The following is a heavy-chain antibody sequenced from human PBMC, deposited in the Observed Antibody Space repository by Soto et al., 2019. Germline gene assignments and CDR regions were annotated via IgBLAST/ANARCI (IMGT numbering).Heavy chain of an antibody. CDR3: AKYGSSGSYFRN. CDR1: GFRFDDSG. Sequence: SLSYAASGFRFDDSGMQWVRQAPGKGLEWVSGISCSGGSIGYADSGKGRFTISRDNAKNALYLQMTSLSIEDAALYCCAKYGSSGSYFRNWGQGTLVTVSS. V-gene: IGHV3-9*01. CDR2: ISCSGGSI. J-gene: IGHJ4*02. D-gene: IGHD3-10*01.